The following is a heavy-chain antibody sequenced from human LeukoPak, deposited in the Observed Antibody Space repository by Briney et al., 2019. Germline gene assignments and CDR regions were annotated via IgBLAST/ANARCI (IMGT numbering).Heavy chain of an antibody. V-gene: IGHV3-72*01. J-gene: IGHJ4*02. CDR2: IRNKANSYTT. CDR3: ASISGGGYDSSGYYFDDFDY. CDR1: GFTFSDHY. D-gene: IGHD3-22*01. Sequence: GGSLRLSCAASGFTFSDHYMDWVRQAPGKGLEWVGRIRNKANSYTTEYAASVKGRFTISRDDSKNSLYLQMNSLKTEDTAVYYCASISGGGYDSSGYYFDDFDYWGQGTLVTVSS.